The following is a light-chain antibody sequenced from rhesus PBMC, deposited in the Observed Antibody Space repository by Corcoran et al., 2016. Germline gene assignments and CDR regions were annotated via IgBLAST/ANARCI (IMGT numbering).Light chain of an antibody. CDR3: LQYSSSPYS. J-gene: IGKJ2*01. Sequence: DIQMTQSPSSLSASVGDTVTITCRASQSISSWLDWYQQKPGKAPKLLIYKASSLQSGVPSRLRGSGAWTDVTLTISSLQPEDFATYYCLQYSSSPYSFGQGTKVEIK. CDR2: KAS. V-gene: IGKV1-22*01. CDR1: QSISSW.